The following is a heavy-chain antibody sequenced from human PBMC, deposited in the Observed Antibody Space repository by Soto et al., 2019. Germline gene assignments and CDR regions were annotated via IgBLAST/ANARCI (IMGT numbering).Heavy chain of an antibody. Sequence: SLRLPYRASGLNIRNHGGHWIRQAKGKGLLWVSRINPDGSSTSYADSVKDRFTISRDNAENTLFLQMNILRAEDTAVYYCIRDSLGPRDFWGKGTLVTVSS. J-gene: IGHJ4*02. CDR2: INPDGSST. D-gene: IGHD3-10*01. CDR3: IRDSLGPRDF. V-gene: IGHV3-74*01. CDR1: GLNIRNHG.